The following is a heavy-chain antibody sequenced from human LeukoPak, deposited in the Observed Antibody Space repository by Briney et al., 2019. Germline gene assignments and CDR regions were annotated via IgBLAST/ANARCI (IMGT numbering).Heavy chain of an antibody. CDR2: INHSGST. CDR1: GGSFSGYY. CDR3: ARARDTAMVPTATDY. V-gene: IGHV4-34*01. Sequence: SETLSLTCAVYGGSFSGYYWSWIRQPPGKGLEWIGEINHSGSTNYNPSLKSRVTISVDTSKNQFSLKLSSVTAADTAVYYFARARDTAMVPTATDYWGQGTLVTVSS. J-gene: IGHJ4*02. D-gene: IGHD5-18*01.